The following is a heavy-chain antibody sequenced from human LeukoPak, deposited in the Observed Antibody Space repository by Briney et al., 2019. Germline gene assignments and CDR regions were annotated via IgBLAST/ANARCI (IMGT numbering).Heavy chain of an antibody. CDR2: ISRSGSTK. CDR3: ARDKRLGGWYDYYYMDV. V-gene: IGHV3-11*01. D-gene: IGHD6-19*01. CDR1: GFTFSDYN. J-gene: IGHJ6*03. Sequence: GGSLRLSCAASGFTFSDYNMRWIRQAPGKGLEWVSSISRSGSTKYYADSVKGRFTISRDNAKNSLYLQMNSLRAEDTALYHCARDKRLGGWYDYYYMDVWGKGTTVTISS.